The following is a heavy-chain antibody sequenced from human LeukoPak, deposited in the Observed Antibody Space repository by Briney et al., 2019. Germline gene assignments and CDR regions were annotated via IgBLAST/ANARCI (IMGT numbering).Heavy chain of an antibody. CDR3: ARDSPYYDFWSVRNWYFDL. Sequence: PGGSLRLSCAASGFTFSSYSMNWVRQAAGKGLEWVSSISSSSSYIYYADSVKGRFTISRDNAKNSLYLQMNSLRAEDTAVYYCARDSPYYDFWSVRNWYFDLWGRGTLVTVSS. CDR2: ISSSSSYI. CDR1: GFTFSSYS. V-gene: IGHV3-21*01. J-gene: IGHJ2*01. D-gene: IGHD3-3*01.